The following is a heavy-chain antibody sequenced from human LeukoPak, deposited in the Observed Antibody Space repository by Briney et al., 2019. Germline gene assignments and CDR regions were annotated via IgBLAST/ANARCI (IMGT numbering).Heavy chain of an antibody. CDR1: GFTFSSYA. V-gene: IGHV3-30*14. Sequence: GGSLRLSCAASGFTFSSYAMHWVRQAPGKGLEWVAVISYDGSNKYYADSVKGRFTISRDNSKNTVFLQMGSLRGEDTAVYYCARCYYDGSGFYYYFDYWGQGTLVTVSS. J-gene: IGHJ4*02. CDR2: ISYDGSNK. D-gene: IGHD3-22*01. CDR3: ARCYYDGSGFYYYFDY.